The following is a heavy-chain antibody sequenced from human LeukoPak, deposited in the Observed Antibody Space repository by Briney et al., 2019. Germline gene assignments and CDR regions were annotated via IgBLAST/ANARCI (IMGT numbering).Heavy chain of an antibody. CDR3: AKDPQFLGGPYYMDV. Sequence: GGSLRLSCTASGFTFGDYAMSWVRQAPGKGLEWVAFIRYDGSSKYYADSVKGRFTISRDNSKNTLYLQMNSLRAEDTAMYYCAKDPQFLGGPYYMDVWGKGTTVTVSS. J-gene: IGHJ6*03. CDR2: IRYDGSSK. D-gene: IGHD3-10*01. CDR1: GFTFGDYA. V-gene: IGHV3-30*02.